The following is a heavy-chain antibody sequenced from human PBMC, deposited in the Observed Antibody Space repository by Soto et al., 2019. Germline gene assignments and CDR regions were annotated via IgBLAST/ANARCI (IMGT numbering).Heavy chain of an antibody. CDR3: ARGRVDIVLVPAARSDYYYGMDV. V-gene: IGHV1-69*12. D-gene: IGHD2-2*03. Sequence: QVQLVQSGAEVKKPGSSVKVSCKASGGTFSSYAISWVRQAPGQGLEWMGGIIPIFGTANYAQKFQGRVTITADDSTSTAYMELSSLRSEDTAVYYCARGRVDIVLVPAARSDYYYGMDVWGQGTTVTVSS. J-gene: IGHJ6*02. CDR1: GGTFSSYA. CDR2: IIPIFGTA.